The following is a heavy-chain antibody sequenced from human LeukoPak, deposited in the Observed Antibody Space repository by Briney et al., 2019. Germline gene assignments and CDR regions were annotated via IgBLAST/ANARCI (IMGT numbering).Heavy chain of an antibody. V-gene: IGHV4-39*07. CDR3: ARERLRGSGSHGDP. CDR1: GGSISSSSYY. D-gene: IGHD3-10*01. CDR2: IYYSGST. J-gene: IGHJ5*02. Sequence: PSETLSLTCTVSGGSISSSSYYWGWIRQPPGKGLEWIGSIYYSGSTYYNPSLKSRVTISVDTSKNQFSLKLSSVTAADTAVYYCARERLRGSGSHGDPWGQGTLVTVSS.